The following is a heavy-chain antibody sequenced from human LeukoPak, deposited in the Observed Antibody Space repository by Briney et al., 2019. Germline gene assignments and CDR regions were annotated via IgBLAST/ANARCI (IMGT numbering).Heavy chain of an antibody. J-gene: IGHJ4*02. D-gene: IGHD6-13*01. Sequence: SVKVSCKASGGTFSSYTISWVRQAPGQGLEWMGRIIPILGIANYAQKFQGRVTITADKSTSTAYMELSSLRSEDTAVYYCARDHSSWYYFDYWGQGTLVTVPS. CDR2: IIPILGIA. CDR3: ARDHSSWYYFDY. CDR1: GGTFSSYT. V-gene: IGHV1-69*04.